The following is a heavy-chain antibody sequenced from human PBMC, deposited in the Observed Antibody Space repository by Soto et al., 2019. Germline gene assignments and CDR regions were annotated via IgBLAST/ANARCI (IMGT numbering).Heavy chain of an antibody. V-gene: IGHV3-23*01. CDR1: GFTYSSYA. Sequence: EVQVLESGGGSVQLGGSLRLSCAASGFTYSSYAMGWVRQAPGKGLEWVSAIGGGGITTYYADSVKGRFTMSRDNSKNTVFLQMNSLSAEDTAFYYCAKGSGGYRPYSFDSWGQGTLVTVS. CDR3: AKGSGGYRPYSFDS. J-gene: IGHJ4*02. D-gene: IGHD5-18*01. CDR2: IGGGGITT.